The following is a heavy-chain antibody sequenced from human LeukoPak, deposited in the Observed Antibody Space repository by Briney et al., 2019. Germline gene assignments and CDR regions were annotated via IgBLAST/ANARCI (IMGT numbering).Heavy chain of an antibody. CDR1: GYTFTSYY. CDR3: ASEKTYYDILTGPRGAFDI. Sequence: ASVKVSCKASGYTFTSYYMHWVRQAPGQGLEWMGRINPNSGGTNYAQKFQGRVTMTRDTSISTAYMELSRLRSDDTAVYYCASEKTYYDILTGPRGAFDIWGQGTMVTVSS. CDR2: INPNSGGT. J-gene: IGHJ3*02. D-gene: IGHD3-9*01. V-gene: IGHV1-2*06.